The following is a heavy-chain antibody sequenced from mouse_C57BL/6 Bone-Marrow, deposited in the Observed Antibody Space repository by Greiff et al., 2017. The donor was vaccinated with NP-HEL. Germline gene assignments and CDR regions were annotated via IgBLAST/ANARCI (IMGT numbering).Heavy chain of an antibody. J-gene: IGHJ4*01. Sequence: EVMLVESGGGLVQPGGSLSLSCAASGFTFTDYYMSWVRQPPGRALESLGFIRNKANGYTTEDSASVKGRFTISRDNSQSILYLQMNALRAEDSATYYCARSIYYDYADDPFYAMDYWGQGTSVTDSS. V-gene: IGHV7-3*01. CDR1: GFTFTDYY. D-gene: IGHD2-4*01. CDR3: ARSIYYDYADDPFYAMDY. CDR2: IRNKANGYTT.